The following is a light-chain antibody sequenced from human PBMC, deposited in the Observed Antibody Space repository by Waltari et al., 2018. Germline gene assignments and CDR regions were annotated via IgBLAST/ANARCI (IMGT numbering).Light chain of an antibody. CDR1: SSNSGSNG. CDR2: SNN. J-gene: IGLJ3*02. V-gene: IGLV1-44*01. Sequence: QSVLTQPPSASGTPGQRVTTPCSASSSNSGSNGVVLYQQLPGTAPNLLTYSNNQRPSGGPDRFPGSKSGISASLAISGLQSDDEADYYCAVWDDSLNGWVFGGGTKLTVL. CDR3: AVWDDSLNGWV.